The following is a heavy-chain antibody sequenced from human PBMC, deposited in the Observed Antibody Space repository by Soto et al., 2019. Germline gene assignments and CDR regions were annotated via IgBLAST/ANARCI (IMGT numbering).Heavy chain of an antibody. CDR2: IYYSGTTT. CDR3: ARLGGSYAVPHFDY. Sequence: SETLSLTCTVSGGSINHDYWTWIRQPPGKGLEWMGYIYYSGTTTNYNPSLKSRVTLSVDTSKNQFSLKLSSVTAADTAVYYCARLGGSYAVPHFDYWGQGTLVTVSS. CDR1: GGSINHDY. V-gene: IGHV4-59*08. D-gene: IGHD1-26*01. J-gene: IGHJ4*02.